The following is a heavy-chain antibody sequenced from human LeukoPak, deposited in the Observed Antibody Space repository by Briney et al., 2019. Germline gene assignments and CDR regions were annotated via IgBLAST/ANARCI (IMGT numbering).Heavy chain of an antibody. CDR2: LYASGST. D-gene: IGHD6-13*01. V-gene: IGHV3-66*01. CDR3: STSPSFGSSWYQFNY. CDR1: GFTVSSYY. Sequence: GGSLRISCAASGFTVSSYYMSWVRQAPGKGLEWASFLYASGSTYYAGSVKGRFTISRDNSRDTLYLQMNSLRAEDTAVYYCSTSPSFGSSWYQFNYWGQGTLVTVSS. J-gene: IGHJ4*02.